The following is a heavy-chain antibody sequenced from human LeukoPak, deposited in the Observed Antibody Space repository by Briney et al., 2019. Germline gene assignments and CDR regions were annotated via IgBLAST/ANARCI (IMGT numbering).Heavy chain of an antibody. Sequence: GGSLRLSCAASGFPFSNYGMHWVRQAPGKGLEWVSYISSGSTTIYYADSVKGRFTISRDNAKNSLYLQMNSLRDEDTAVYYCARYDSGWYDYWGQGTLVTVSS. CDR1: GFPFSNYG. CDR3: ARYDSGWYDY. D-gene: IGHD6-19*01. CDR2: ISSGSTTI. J-gene: IGHJ4*02. V-gene: IGHV3-48*02.